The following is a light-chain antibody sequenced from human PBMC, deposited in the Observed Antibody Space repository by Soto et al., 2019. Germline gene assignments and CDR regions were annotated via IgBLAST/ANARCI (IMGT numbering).Light chain of an antibody. CDR1: SSDVGGYNY. CDR2: EVS. V-gene: IGLV2-8*01. Sequence: QSVLTQRPSASGSPGQSVTISCTGTSSDVGGYNYVSWYQQHPGKAPKLMIYEVSKRPSGVPDRFSGSKSGNTASLTVSGLQAEDEADYYCSSYAGSNNLVFGGGTKVT. CDR3: SSYAGSNNLV. J-gene: IGLJ2*01.